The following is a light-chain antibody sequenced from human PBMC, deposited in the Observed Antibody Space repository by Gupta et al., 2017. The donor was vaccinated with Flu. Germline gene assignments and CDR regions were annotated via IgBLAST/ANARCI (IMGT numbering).Light chain of an antibody. CDR3: KSWDMIGSAQVV. Sequence: IVRNYVAGWYQQQPEAAPVLVDCGKSNRPSGIPDRFSGSRSGTTASLTITGLQAEDEAYYYGKSWDMIGSAQVVFAGGTRVTVL. V-gene: IGLV3-19*01. J-gene: IGLJ3*02. CDR2: GKS. CDR1: IVRNYV.